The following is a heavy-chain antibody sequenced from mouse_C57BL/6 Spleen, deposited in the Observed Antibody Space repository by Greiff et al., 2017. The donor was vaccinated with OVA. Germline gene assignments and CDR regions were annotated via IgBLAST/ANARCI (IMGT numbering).Heavy chain of an antibody. J-gene: IGHJ4*01. CDR1: GFTFSSYG. D-gene: IGHD3-3*01. Sequence: EVQVVESGGDLVKPGGSLKLSCAASGFTFSSYGMSWVRQTPGKRLEWVATISSGGSYTYYPDSVKGRFTISIDNAKNTLYLQISSLKAEDTAMYDGAIRAGYYAMDYWGQGTSVTVSS. CDR2: ISSGGSYT. V-gene: IGHV5-6*01. CDR3: AIRAGYYAMDY.